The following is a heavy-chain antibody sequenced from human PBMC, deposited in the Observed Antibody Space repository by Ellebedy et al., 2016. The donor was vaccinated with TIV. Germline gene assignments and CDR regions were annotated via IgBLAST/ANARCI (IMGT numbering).Heavy chain of an antibody. Sequence: ASVKVSCKGSGYRFTSYWISWVRQMPGKGLEWMGIIYPGDSDTRYSPSFQGQVTISADKSISTAYLQWSSLKASDTAMYYCARRFGELSFDPWGQGTLVTVSS. V-gene: IGHV5-51*01. CDR3: ARRFGELSFDP. CDR1: GYRFTSYW. CDR2: IYPGDSDT. J-gene: IGHJ5*02. D-gene: IGHD3-10*01.